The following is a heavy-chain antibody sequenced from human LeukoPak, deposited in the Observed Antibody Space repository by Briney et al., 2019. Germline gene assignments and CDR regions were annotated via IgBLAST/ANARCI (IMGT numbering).Heavy chain of an antibody. CDR3: ARLVIINYFDY. D-gene: IGHD3-9*01. V-gene: IGHV3-30*04. CDR1: GFTFSSYA. Sequence: GGSLRLSCAASGFTFSSYAMHWVRQAPGKGLEWVAVISYDGSNKYYADSVKGRFTISRDNSKNTLYLQMNSLRAEDTAVYFCARLVIINYFDYGGQGTLVTVS. J-gene: IGHJ4*02. CDR2: ISYDGSNK.